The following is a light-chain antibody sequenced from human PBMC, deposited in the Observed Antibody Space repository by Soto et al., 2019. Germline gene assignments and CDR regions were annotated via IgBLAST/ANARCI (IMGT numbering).Light chain of an antibody. Sequence: DIQMTQSPSTLSASVGDRVTITCRASQSISSWLAWYQQKPGKAPKLLIYKASSLESGVPYRFSGSGSGTEFTLTISSLQPDDFATYYCQQYNSYPITFGPGTKVDIK. V-gene: IGKV1-5*03. CDR1: QSISSW. CDR3: QQYNSYPIT. J-gene: IGKJ3*01. CDR2: KAS.